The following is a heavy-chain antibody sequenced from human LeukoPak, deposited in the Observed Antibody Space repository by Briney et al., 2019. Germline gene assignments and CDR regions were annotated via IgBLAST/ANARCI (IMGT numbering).Heavy chain of an antibody. CDR3: ARDLPDSSSSGFDP. Sequence: PSETLSLTCTVSGYSISNGYYWGWIRQPPGKGLEWIGYIYYSGSTNYNPSLKSRVTISVDTSKNQFSLKLSSVTAADTAVYYCARDLPDSSSSGFDPWGQGTLVTVSS. J-gene: IGHJ5*02. CDR1: GYSISNGYY. D-gene: IGHD6-6*01. V-gene: IGHV4-61*01. CDR2: IYYSGST.